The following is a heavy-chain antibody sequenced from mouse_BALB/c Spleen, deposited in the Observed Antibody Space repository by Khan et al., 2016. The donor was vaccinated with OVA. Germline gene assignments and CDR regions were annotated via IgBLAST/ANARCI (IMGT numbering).Heavy chain of an antibody. CDR2: IDPANGDT. J-gene: IGHJ3*01. Sequence: EVKLEESGAELVKPGASVKLSCTASGFNIKDTYIHWVKHRPEQGPEWIGRIDPANGDTKYDPNFQGKAPITADTSSNTAYLHLTILTSEDTAVYYCATRYGNPFAYWGQGTLVTVSA. CDR3: ATRYGNPFAY. CDR1: GFNIKDTY. D-gene: IGHD2-1*01. V-gene: IGHV14-3*02.